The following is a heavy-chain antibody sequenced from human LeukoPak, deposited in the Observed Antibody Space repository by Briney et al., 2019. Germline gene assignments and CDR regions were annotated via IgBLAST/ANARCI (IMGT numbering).Heavy chain of an antibody. D-gene: IGHD6-13*01. J-gene: IGHJ4*02. V-gene: IGHV5-51*01. CDR1: GYSFATYW. Sequence: GESLKISCKVAGYSFATYWIGWVRQMSGKGLEWMGIIYPGDSDTRYSPSFQGQVTISADKSVTTAYLQWSSLTASDTAMYYCARFPTDSSTLFDYWGQGTLVTVSS. CDR2: IYPGDSDT. CDR3: ARFPTDSSTLFDY.